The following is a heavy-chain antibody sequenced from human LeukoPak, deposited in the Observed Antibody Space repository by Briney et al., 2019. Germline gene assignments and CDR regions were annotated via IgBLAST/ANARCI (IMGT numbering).Heavy chain of an antibody. Sequence: PGGSLRLSCAASGFTFSSYAVSWVRQAPGKGLEWVSAISGSGGSTYYADSVKGRFTISRDNSKNTLYLQMNSLRAEDTAVYYCAKAITSIAALNWFDPWGQGTLVTVSS. CDR2: ISGSGGST. J-gene: IGHJ5*02. D-gene: IGHD6-6*01. V-gene: IGHV3-23*01. CDR3: AKAITSIAALNWFDP. CDR1: GFTFSSYA.